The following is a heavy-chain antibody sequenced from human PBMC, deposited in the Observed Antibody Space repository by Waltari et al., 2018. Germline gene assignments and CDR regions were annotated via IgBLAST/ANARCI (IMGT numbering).Heavy chain of an antibody. Sequence: QLQLRESGPGLLKPAETLSPTCSVSGDSIGSGYYYWGWIRQAPGKGLEWIGSIYFAGSTYSNPSLKRRLTISVDTSKNQFSLRLSSVTAADTAVYYCAREVGGSSWSTTPRGDAFDIWGQGTMVTVSS. CDR3: AREVGGSSWSTTPRGDAFDI. J-gene: IGHJ3*02. CDR1: GDSIGSGYYY. CDR2: IYFAGST. D-gene: IGHD6-13*01. V-gene: IGHV4-39*07.